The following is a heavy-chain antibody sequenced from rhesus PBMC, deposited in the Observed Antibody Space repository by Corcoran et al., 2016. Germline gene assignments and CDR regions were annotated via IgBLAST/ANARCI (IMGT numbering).Heavy chain of an antibody. CDR1: GFAFTASGTG. CDR2: IYWNENK. J-gene: IGHJ2*01. Sequence: QVTLKESGPALVKATQTLTLTCTFSGFAFTASGTGVGWIHQPPGKALEWLANIYWNENKYYSTSLKRRLTISRDTSKNQIFLTMTDMDPLDTATYYCARVMGLYWYFELWGPGTPVTISS. V-gene: IGHV2-95*01. D-gene: IGHD1-44*01. CDR3: ARVMGLYWYFEL.